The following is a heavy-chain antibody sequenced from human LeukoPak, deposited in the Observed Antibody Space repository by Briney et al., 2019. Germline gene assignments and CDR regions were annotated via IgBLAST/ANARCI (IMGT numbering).Heavy chain of an antibody. V-gene: IGHV3-23*01. CDR3: AKDPKLWSSAEYFQH. J-gene: IGHJ1*01. CDR1: GFTFSSYA. CDR2: ISGSGGST. Sequence: GGSLRLSCAASGFTFSSYAMSWVRQAPGKGLEWVSAISGSGGSTYYADSVKGRFTISRDNSKNTLYLQMNSLRAEDTAVHYCAKDPKLWSSAEYFQHWGQGTLVTVSS. D-gene: IGHD5-18*01.